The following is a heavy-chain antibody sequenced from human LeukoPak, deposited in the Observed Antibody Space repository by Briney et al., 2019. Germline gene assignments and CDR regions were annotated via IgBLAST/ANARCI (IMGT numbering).Heavy chain of an antibody. CDR1: GGSISSSSW. CDR2: IYHSGST. V-gene: IGHV4-4*02. J-gene: IGHJ4*02. D-gene: IGHD6-13*01. CDR3: AREGQAAGTPYYFDY. Sequence: SGTLSLTCAVSGGSISSSSWWSWVRQPPGKGLEWIGEIYHSGSTNYNPSLKSRVTISVDKSKNQFSLKLSSVTAADTAVYYCAREGQAAGTPYYFDYWGQGTLVTVSS.